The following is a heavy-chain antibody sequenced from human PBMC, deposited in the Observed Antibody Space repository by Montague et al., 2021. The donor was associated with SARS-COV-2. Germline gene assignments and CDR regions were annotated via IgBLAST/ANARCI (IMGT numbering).Heavy chain of an antibody. D-gene: IGHD3-10*01. V-gene: IGHV4-39*07. CDR3: ARDDIVLQGVTKGMDV. Sequence: SKTLSLTCTVSGGSISSSNYYWGWIRQPPGKGLDWIGNMYYSGSTYYNPSLKSRVTISIDTSKNQFSQKLSSVTAADAAVYYCARDDIVLQGVTKGMDVWGQGTTVTVSS. CDR2: MYYSGST. CDR1: GGSISSSNYY. J-gene: IGHJ6*02.